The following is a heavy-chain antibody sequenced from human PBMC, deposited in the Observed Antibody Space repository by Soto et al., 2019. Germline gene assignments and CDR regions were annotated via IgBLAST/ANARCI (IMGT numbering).Heavy chain of an antibody. J-gene: IGHJ2*01. V-gene: IGHV3-23*01. CDR2: ISGSGGST. CDR1: GFTFSSHA. D-gene: IGHD2-15*01. Sequence: EVQLLESGGGLVEPGGSLRLSCAASGFTFSSHAMRWVRQAPGKGLEWVSGISGSGGSTYNADSVKGRFTISRDNSKNTLYLEMNSLRAEDTAVYYCAKDRFPDIVVVESATPDWYFDLWGRGTLVTVSS. CDR3: AKDRFPDIVVVESATPDWYFDL.